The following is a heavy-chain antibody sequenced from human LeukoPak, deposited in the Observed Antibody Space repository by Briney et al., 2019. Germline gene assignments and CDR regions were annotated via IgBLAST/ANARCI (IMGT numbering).Heavy chain of an antibody. CDR1: GDSVSSNSAA. Sequence: SQTLSLTCAISGDSVSSNSAAWNWIRQSPSRGLEWLGRTYYRSKWYNDYAVSVKSRITINPDTSKNQFSLQLNSVTPEDTAVYYCARGKWLVVSYYYYYMDVWGKGTTVTISS. J-gene: IGHJ6*03. CDR3: ARGKWLVVSYYYYYMDV. D-gene: IGHD6-19*01. V-gene: IGHV6-1*01. CDR2: TYYRSKWYN.